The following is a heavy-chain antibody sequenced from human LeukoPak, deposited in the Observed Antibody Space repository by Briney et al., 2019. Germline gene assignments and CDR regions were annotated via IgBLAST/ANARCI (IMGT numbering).Heavy chain of an antibody. Sequence: ASVKVSCKVSGYTLTELSMHWVRQAPGKGLEWMGGFDPEDGETIYAQRFQGRVTMTEDTSTDTAYMELSSLRSEDTAVYYCATPGGELLLGSLDYWGQGTLVTVSS. D-gene: IGHD1-26*01. CDR2: FDPEDGET. V-gene: IGHV1-24*01. J-gene: IGHJ4*02. CDR1: GYTLTELS. CDR3: ATPGGELLLGSLDY.